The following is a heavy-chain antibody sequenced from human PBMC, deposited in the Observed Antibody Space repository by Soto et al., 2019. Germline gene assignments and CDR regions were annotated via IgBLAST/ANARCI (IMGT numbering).Heavy chain of an antibody. CDR3: ARDGQSRLVDSYYYGFDV. CDR2: ISSTSGHI. Sequence: GGSLRLSCAASGFMFSGYAMNWVRQAPGKGLEWVSFISSTSGHIYYADSVKGRFTISRDNAKNSLHLQMNSLRADDTAVYHCARDGQSRLVDSYYYGFDVWGQGTPVTVSS. V-gene: IGHV3-21*01. J-gene: IGHJ6*01. CDR1: GFMFSGYA. D-gene: IGHD6-19*01.